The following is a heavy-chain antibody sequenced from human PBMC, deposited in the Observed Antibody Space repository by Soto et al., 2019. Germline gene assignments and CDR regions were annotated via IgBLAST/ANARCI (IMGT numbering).Heavy chain of an antibody. V-gene: IGHV4-39*01. Sequence: SETLSLTCTVSGGSISSYYWGWIRQPPGKGLEWIGSIYYSGSTYYNPSLKSRVTVSVDTSKNQFSLKLSSVTAADTAVYYCACIFSGGYGYGFYYYGMDVWGQGTTVTVSS. D-gene: IGHD5-18*01. CDR3: ACIFSGGYGYGFYYYGMDV. CDR2: IYYSGST. J-gene: IGHJ6*02. CDR1: GGSISSYY.